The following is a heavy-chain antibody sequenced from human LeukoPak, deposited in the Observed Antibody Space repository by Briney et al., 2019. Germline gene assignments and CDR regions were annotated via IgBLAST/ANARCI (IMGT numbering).Heavy chain of an antibody. D-gene: IGHD6-19*01. J-gene: IGHJ4*02. CDR1: GLAFSSYS. Sequence: PGGSLRLSCAASGLAFSSYSMTWVRQAPGKGLEWVSSISSSSSYIYYADSVKGRFTISRDNAKNSLYLQMNSLRAEDTAVYYCARDWAVAGKGYYFDYWGQGTLVTVSS. V-gene: IGHV3-21*01. CDR3: ARDWAVAGKGYYFDY. CDR2: ISSSSSYI.